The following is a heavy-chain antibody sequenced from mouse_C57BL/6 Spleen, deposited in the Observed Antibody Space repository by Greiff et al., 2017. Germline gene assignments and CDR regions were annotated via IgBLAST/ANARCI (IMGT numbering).Heavy chain of an antibody. CDR3: ARGGSHEGFAY. J-gene: IGHJ3*01. CDR2: INPNNGGT. V-gene: IGHV1-26*01. Sequence: VQLQQSGPELVKPGASVKISCKASGYTFTDYYMNWVKQSHGKSLEWIGDINPNNGGTSYNQKFKGKATLTVDKSSSTAYMELRSLTSEDSAVYYCARGGSHEGFAYWGQGTLVTVSA. CDR1: GYTFTDYY.